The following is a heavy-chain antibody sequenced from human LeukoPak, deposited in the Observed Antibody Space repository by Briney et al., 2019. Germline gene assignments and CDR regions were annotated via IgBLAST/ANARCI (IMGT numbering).Heavy chain of an antibody. D-gene: IGHD3-22*01. CDR3: ARASYDSSVQPRYYFDY. CDR2: INHSGST. CDR1: GGSFSGYY. V-gene: IGHV4-34*01. Sequence: SETLSLTCAVYGGSFSGYYWSWIRQPPGKGLEWIGEINHSGSTNYNPSLKSRVTISVDTSKNQFSLKLSSVTAADTAVYYCARASYDSSVQPRYYFDYWGQGTLVTVSS. J-gene: IGHJ4*02.